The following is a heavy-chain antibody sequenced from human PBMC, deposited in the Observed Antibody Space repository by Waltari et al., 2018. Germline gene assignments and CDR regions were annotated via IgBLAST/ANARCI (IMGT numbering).Heavy chain of an antibody. V-gene: IGHV3-66*02. CDR1: GFTVSTNH. Sequence: EVQVVESGGDLVQPGGSLRLSCSVSGFTVSTNHIHWVRQAPGKGLEWVSVIKDGGTTSYADSVRGRITVSRDNSRNTVYLQMNSLRSEDTAVYYCARDVGGDGYSLYDFWGQGTLVTVSS. J-gene: IGHJ4*02. CDR2: IKDGGTT. D-gene: IGHD2-21*01. CDR3: ARDVGGDGYSLYDF.